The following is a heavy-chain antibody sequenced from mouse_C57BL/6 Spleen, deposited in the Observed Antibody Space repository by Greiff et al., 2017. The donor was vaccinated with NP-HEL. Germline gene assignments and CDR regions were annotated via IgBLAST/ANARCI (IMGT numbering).Heavy chain of an antibody. CDR1: GFTFSSYG. D-gene: IGHD1-1*01. V-gene: IGHV5-6*01. Sequence: VQLVESGGDLVKPGGSLKLSCAASGFTFSSYGMSWVRQTPDKRLEWVATISSGGSYTYYPDSVKGRFTISRDNAKNTLYLQMSSLKSEDTAMYYCARLSYYYGSSYPSFDYWGQGTTLTVSS. CDR2: ISSGGSYT. CDR3: ARLSYYYGSSYPSFDY. J-gene: IGHJ2*01.